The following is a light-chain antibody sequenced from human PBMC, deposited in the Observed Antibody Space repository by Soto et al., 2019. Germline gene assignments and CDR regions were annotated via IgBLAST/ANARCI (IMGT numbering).Light chain of an antibody. V-gene: IGKV3-15*01. Sequence: EIVMTQSPGTLSVSPGERATLSCRASESVSSKLVWYQRKPGQAPRLLVYGASTRATGIPARFTGSGSGTEFTLTISSLQSEDFAVYYCQQYINWPPLTFGGGTKVDIK. CDR2: GAS. CDR1: ESVSSK. CDR3: QQYINWPPLT. J-gene: IGKJ4*01.